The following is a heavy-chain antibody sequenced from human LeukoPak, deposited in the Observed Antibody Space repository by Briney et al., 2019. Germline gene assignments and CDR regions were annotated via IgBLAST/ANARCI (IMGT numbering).Heavy chain of an antibody. CDR3: ARVRVWFDP. V-gene: IGHV4-39*01. CDR2: IYYSGSS. D-gene: IGHD4-17*01. Sequence: WIRQPPGKGLEWIGSIYYSGSSFDNPALKSRVTISVDTSKNQFSLKLSSVTAADTAVYYCARVRVWFDPWGQGTLVTVSS. J-gene: IGHJ5*02.